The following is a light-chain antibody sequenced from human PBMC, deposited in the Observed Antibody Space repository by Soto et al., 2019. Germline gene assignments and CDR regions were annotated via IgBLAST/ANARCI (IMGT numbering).Light chain of an antibody. J-gene: IGLJ1*01. CDR1: SSDVGGYNY. V-gene: IGLV2-11*01. CDR3: CSYAGSYTYV. CDR2: DVS. Sequence: QATGTQPRTVSGSPGRSVAISGTGASSDVGGYNYVSWYQQHPGKAPKLMIYDVSKRPSGVPDRFSGSKSGNTASLTISGLQAEDEADYYCCSYAGSYTYVFGTGTKVTVL.